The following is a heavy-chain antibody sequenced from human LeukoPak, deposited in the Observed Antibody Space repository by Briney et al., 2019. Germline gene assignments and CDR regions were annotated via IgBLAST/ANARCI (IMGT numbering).Heavy chain of an antibody. J-gene: IGHJ4*02. V-gene: IGHV4-59*01. Sequence: SETLSLTCTVSGGSISTYYWSWIRQPPGKGLEWIGYIYYGGSTNYNPSLKSRVSILVDTSTNQFSLELSSVTAADTAVYYCARTYYDISGYFPNYFDYWGPGTLVTVSS. CDR2: IYYGGST. D-gene: IGHD3-22*01. CDR3: ARTYYDISGYFPNYFDY. CDR1: GGSISTYY.